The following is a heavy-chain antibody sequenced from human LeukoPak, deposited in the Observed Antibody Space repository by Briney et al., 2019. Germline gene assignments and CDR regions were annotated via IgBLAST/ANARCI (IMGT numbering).Heavy chain of an antibody. D-gene: IGHD1-1*01. CDR1: GFTFSSYS. Sequence: GGSLRLSCAASGFTFSSYSMNWVRLAPGKGLEWVASTSSGSSWIYYADSVRGRFTISRDNAKNLLYLQMNSLRVEDTAIYYCARDAGGRTQREGWFDPWGQGTLVTVSS. V-gene: IGHV3-21*06. CDR2: TSSGSSWI. CDR3: ARDAGGRTQREGWFDP. J-gene: IGHJ5*02.